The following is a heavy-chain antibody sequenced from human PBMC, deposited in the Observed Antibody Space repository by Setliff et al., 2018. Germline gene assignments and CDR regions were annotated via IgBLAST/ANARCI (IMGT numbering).Heavy chain of an antibody. CDR1: GFTFSSYW. D-gene: IGHD2-21*02. V-gene: IGHV3-7*03. CDR3: ARAYCGGDCYPYYFDY. Sequence: PGGSLRLSCAASGFTFSSYWMSWVRQAPGKGLEWVANIKQDGSEKYYVDSVKGRFTISRDNAKNSLYLQMNSLRAEDTAVYYCARAYCGGDCYPYYFDYWGQGTLVTVSS. J-gene: IGHJ4*02. CDR2: IKQDGSEK.